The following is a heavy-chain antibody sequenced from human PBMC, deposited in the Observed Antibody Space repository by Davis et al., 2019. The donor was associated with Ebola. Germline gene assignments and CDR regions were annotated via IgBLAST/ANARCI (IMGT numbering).Heavy chain of an antibody. Sequence: GSLKISFASSGLHYSSFGMHWVRQAPDKVLEWVAVISYDGSNKYYADSVKGRFTISRDNSKNTPYLQMNSLRVEDTAVYYCARGLGAFDIWGQGTMVTVSS. CDR3: ARGLGAFDI. J-gene: IGHJ3*02. CDR1: GLHYSSFG. CDR2: ISYDGSNK. D-gene: IGHD3-16*01. V-gene: IGHV3-30*19.